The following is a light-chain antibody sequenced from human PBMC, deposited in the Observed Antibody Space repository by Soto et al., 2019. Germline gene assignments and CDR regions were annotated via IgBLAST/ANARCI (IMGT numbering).Light chain of an antibody. Sequence: QPVLTQSPSASASLGASVKLTCTLSSGHSSYAIAWHQQQPEKGPRYLMKLNSDGSHSKGDGIPDRFSGSSSGAERYLTISSLQSEDEADYYCQTWGTGPCVVFGGGTKLTVL. CDR3: QTWGTGPCVV. CDR1: SGHSSYA. V-gene: IGLV4-69*01. CDR2: LNSDGSH. J-gene: IGLJ2*01.